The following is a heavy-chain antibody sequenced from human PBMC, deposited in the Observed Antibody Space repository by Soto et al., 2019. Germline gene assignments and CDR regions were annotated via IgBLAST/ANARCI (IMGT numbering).Heavy chain of an antibody. J-gene: IGHJ4*02. CDR1: GYDFTTYG. V-gene: IGHV1-18*01. Sequence: QVHLVQSGAEVKKSGASVKVSCKGSGYDFTTYGITWVRQAPGQGLEWMAWISAHNGNTDYAQKLQGRVTVTRDTSTSSAYMELRSLRSDDTAVDYCARGRDGDYWGQVALVTVSS. CDR2: ISAHNGNT. CDR3: ARGRDGDY. D-gene: IGHD6-6*01.